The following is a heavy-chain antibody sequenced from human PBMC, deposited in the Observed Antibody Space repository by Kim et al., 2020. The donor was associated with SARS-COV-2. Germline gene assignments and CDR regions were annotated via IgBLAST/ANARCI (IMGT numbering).Heavy chain of an antibody. CDR2: INSDGSTT. J-gene: IGHJ6*02. CDR3: AKVYGSSLNGMDV. CDR1: GFTFNTSC. Sequence: GGSLRLSCAASGFTFNTSCMHWVRQPPGKGLVWVSRINSDGSTTNYADSVKGRFTISRDNSKNTVYLQMNSLRVEDTAVYYCAKVYGSSLNGMDVWGQGTTVTVSS. D-gene: IGHD6-13*01. V-gene: IGHV3-74*01.